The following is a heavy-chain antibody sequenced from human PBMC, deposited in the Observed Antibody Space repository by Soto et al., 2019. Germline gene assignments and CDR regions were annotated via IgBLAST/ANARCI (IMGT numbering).Heavy chain of an antibody. CDR1: GFNVSSYA. CDR3: ARGPRSCSGYSCYYYMDV. CDR2: ISGSAATT. Sequence: EVQLLESGGGLVQPWGSLRLSCAASGFNVSSYAMSWVRQAPGKGLEWVSAISGSAATTFYADSVKGLFTVSRDNSENTLYLPMTSLGAEDTAVYYCARGPRSCSGYSCYYYMDVWGKGTRFTVSS. D-gene: IGHD2-15*01. V-gene: IGHV3-23*01. J-gene: IGHJ6*03.